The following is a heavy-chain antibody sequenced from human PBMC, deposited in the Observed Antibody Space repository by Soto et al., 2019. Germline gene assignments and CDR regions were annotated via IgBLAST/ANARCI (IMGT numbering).Heavy chain of an antibody. CDR3: ARVPIAVAGRDDY. CDR1: GFTFSSYS. CDR2: ISSSSSTI. Sequence: GGSLSLSCAASGFTFSSYSMNWVRQAPGKGLEWVSYISSSSSTIYYADSVKGRFTISRDNAKNSLYLQMNSLRAEYTAVYYCARVPIAVAGRDDYWGQGTLVTVSS. J-gene: IGHJ4*02. D-gene: IGHD6-19*01. V-gene: IGHV3-48*01.